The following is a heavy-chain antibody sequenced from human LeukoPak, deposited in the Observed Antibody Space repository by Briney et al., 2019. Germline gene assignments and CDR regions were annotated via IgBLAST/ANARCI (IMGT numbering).Heavy chain of an antibody. CDR3: AREGYGSGSYYKKPFGY. Sequence: PSETLSLTCAVYGGSFSGYYWSWIRQPPGKGLEWIGEINHSGSTNYNPSLKSRVTISVDTSKNQFSLKLSSVTAADTAVYYCAREGYGSGSYYKKPFGYWGQGTLVTVSS. CDR2: INHSGST. V-gene: IGHV4-34*01. CDR1: GGSFSGYY. J-gene: IGHJ4*02. D-gene: IGHD3-10*01.